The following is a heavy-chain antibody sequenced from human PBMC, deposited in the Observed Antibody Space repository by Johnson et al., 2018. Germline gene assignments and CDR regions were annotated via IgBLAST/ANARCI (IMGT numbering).Heavy chain of an antibody. D-gene: IGHD1-1*01. CDR3: ASDDAVDTTRQPYYYYGMDG. V-gene: IGHV3-33*01. CDR2: ILYDGSKK. J-gene: IGHJ6*02. CDR1: GFTFSSYG. Sequence: QVQLVQSGGGVVQPGRSLRLSCAASGFTFSSYGMHWVRQAPGKGLEWVAVILYDGSKKYYADSVKGRFTISRDNSKNTRYLQMNSLRAEDTAVDYCASDDAVDTTRQPYYYYGMDGWVQGTTVTVSS.